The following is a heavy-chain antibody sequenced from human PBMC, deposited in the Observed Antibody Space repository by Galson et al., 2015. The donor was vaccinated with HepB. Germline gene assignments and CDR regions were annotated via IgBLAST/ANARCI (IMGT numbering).Heavy chain of an antibody. D-gene: IGHD3-16*01. V-gene: IGHV3-48*01. J-gene: IGHJ6*03. CDR3: ARSYNYYYMDV. CDR1: GFTFSNFG. CDR2: ITGGSPTM. Sequence: SLRLSCAAFGFTFSNFGMKWARQAPGKGLEWLSYITGGSPTMYYANSVEGRFTISRDNAKNSLYLQMNGLRAEDTAVYYCARSYNYYYMDVWGEGTTVTVSS.